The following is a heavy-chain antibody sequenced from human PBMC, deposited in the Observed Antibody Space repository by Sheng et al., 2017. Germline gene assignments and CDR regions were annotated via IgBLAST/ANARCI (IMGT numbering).Heavy chain of an antibody. CDR2: INHSGST. V-gene: IGHV4-34*01. D-gene: IGHD2-2*01. Sequence: QVQLQQWGAGLLKPSETLSLTCAVYGGSFSGYYWSWIRQPPGKGLEWIGEINHSGSTNYNPSLKSRVTISVDTSKNQFSLKLSSVTAADTAVYYCARGQSGVQLLLLGSAPGRVELFDPWGQGTLVTVSS. CDR1: GGSFSGYY. J-gene: IGHJ5*02. CDR3: ARGQSGVQLLLLGSAPGRVELFDP.